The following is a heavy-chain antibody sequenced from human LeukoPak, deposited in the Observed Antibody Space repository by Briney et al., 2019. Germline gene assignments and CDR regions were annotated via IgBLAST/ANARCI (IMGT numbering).Heavy chain of an antibody. D-gene: IGHD6-19*01. Sequence: PGGSLRLSCAASGFTFSSYAMHWVRQAPGKGLEYVSAISSNGGSTYYANSVKGRFTISRDNSKNTLYLQMDSLRAEDMAVYYCARSQWLAMKIFDYWGQGTLVTVSS. CDR1: GFTFSSYA. CDR2: ISSNGGST. V-gene: IGHV3-64*01. CDR3: ARSQWLAMKIFDY. J-gene: IGHJ4*02.